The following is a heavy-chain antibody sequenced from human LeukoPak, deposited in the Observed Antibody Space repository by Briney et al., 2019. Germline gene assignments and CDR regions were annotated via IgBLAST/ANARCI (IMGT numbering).Heavy chain of an antibody. Sequence: GGSLRLSCAASGFTFSSYAMSWVRQAPGKGLEWVSAISGSGGSTYYADSVKGRFTISRDNSKNTLYLQMNSLRAEDTAVYYCAKAEHSGWYRDGMDVWGQGTTVTVSS. CDR3: AKAEHSGWYRDGMDV. CDR2: ISGSGGST. CDR1: GFTFSSYA. V-gene: IGHV3-23*01. D-gene: IGHD6-13*01. J-gene: IGHJ6*02.